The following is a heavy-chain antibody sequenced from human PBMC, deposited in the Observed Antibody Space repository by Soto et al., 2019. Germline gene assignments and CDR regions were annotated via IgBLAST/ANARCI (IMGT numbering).Heavy chain of an antibody. J-gene: IGHJ6*02. CDR1: GDSVSSKSAA. CDR2: TYYRSKWYN. V-gene: IGHV6-1*01. D-gene: IGHD3-3*02. Sequence: SHTLSLTFALSGDSVSSKSAAWNWIRQSPSRCLEWLGRTYYRSKWYNDYAVSVKSRITINPDTSKNQFSLQLNSVTPEDTAVYYCARSRIFSTPDYYYYGMDVWGQGTTVTVSS. CDR3: ARSRIFSTPDYYYYGMDV.